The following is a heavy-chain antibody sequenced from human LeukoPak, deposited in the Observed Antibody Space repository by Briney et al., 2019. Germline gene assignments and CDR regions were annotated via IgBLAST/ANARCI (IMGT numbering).Heavy chain of an antibody. Sequence: GGSLRLSCAASGFTFSSYSMNWVRQAPGKGLEWVSSISSSSSYIYYADSVKGRFTISRDNAKNSLYLQMNSLRAEDTAVYYCAREGSSHTAMAYRGQGTLVTVSS. CDR2: ISSSSSYI. V-gene: IGHV3-21*01. D-gene: IGHD5-18*01. CDR1: GFTFSSYS. J-gene: IGHJ4*02. CDR3: AREGSSHTAMAY.